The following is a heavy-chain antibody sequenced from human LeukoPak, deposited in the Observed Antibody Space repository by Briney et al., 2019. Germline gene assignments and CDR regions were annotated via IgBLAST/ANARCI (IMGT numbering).Heavy chain of an antibody. CDR3: ARDGSESSSWYY. J-gene: IGHJ4*02. CDR2: IYSGGST. D-gene: IGHD6-13*01. CDR1: GFTVSSNY. Sequence: GGSLRLSCAASGFTVSSNYMSWVRQAPGKGLEWVSVIYSGGSTYYADSVKGRFTISRDDSKNTLYLQMNSLRAEDTAVYYCARDGSESSSWYYWGQGTLVTVSS. V-gene: IGHV3-53*01.